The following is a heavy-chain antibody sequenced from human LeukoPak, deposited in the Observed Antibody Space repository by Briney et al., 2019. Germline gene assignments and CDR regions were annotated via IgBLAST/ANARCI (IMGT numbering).Heavy chain of an antibody. J-gene: IGHJ4*02. V-gene: IGHV5-51*01. D-gene: IGHD5-24*01. Sequence: GESLKISCKGSGYRFTTQWIGWVRKMSGKGLEWMGSIYPGDSDTRYSPSFQGQVIISVDKSISTAYLQWSSLKASDTAMYFCATLGDGYNWFDYWGQGTLFNVSS. CDR3: ATLGDGYNWFDY. CDR1: GYRFTTQW. CDR2: IYPGDSDT.